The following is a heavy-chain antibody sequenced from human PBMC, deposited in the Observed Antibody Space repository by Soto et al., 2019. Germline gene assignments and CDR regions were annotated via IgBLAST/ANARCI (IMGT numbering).Heavy chain of an antibody. CDR1: GFTISTYS. V-gene: IGHV3-48*02. J-gene: IGHJ4*02. Sequence: EVQLVESGGGLVQPGGSLTLSCVASGFTISTYSFNWVRQTPGKGLEWLSYISTPGTSKYYGDSIQGRVTVSRDNAKNSLFLHLSSLRKEDTAVYYCARDRGADYGDFDYWGQGTLVTVSS. D-gene: IGHD4-17*01. CDR3: ARDRGADYGDFDY. CDR2: ISTPGTSK.